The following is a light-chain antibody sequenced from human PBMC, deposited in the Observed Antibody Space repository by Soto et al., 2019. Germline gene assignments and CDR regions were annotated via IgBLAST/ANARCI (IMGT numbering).Light chain of an antibody. J-gene: IGKJ1*01. Sequence: EIVLTQSPATLSLSAGERATLSCRASQSVSSYLAWYQQKPGQAPRLLIYDASNSATGIPARFSGSGSGTDFALTISSLEPEEFAVYYCQQRSNWPWTFGQGTKVYIK. CDR1: QSVSSY. V-gene: IGKV3-11*01. CDR3: QQRSNWPWT. CDR2: DAS.